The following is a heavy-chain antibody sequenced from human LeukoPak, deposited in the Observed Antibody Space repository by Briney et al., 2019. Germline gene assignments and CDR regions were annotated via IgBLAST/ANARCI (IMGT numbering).Heavy chain of an antibody. Sequence: PGRSLRLSCAASGFTFSSYGMHWVRQAPGKGLEWVAVISYDGSNKYYADSVKGRFTISRDNSKNTLYLQMNSLRAEDTAVYYCAREGYDSSGLFDYWGQGTLVTVSS. CDR1: GFTFSSYG. CDR2: ISYDGSNK. D-gene: IGHD3-22*01. V-gene: IGHV3-30*03. J-gene: IGHJ4*02. CDR3: AREGYDSSGLFDY.